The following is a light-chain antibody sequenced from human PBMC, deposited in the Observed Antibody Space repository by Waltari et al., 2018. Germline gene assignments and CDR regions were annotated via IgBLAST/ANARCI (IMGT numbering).Light chain of an antibody. CDR2: SAS. CDR3: QRLDFFQLA. CDR1: QGINND. V-gene: IGKV1-9*01. Sequence: IQLTQSPSSLSASLGDRVTITCRASQGINNDLAWYQQKLGKAPKLLVYSASTLQSGVPSGFGGCGSGTHFTLTITSLQPDDFATYYCQRLDFFQLAFGQGARLEIK. J-gene: IGKJ5*01.